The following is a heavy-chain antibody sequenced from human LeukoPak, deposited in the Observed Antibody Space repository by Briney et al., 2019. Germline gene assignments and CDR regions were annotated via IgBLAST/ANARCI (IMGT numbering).Heavy chain of an antibody. V-gene: IGHV4-39*07. CDR1: GGSISSSSYY. D-gene: IGHD3-22*01. J-gene: IGHJ3*02. CDR2: IYYSGST. Sequence: KPSETLSLTCTVSGGSISSSSYYWGWIRQPPGKGLEWIGSIYYSGSTYYNPSLKSRVTIPVDTSKNQFSLKLSSVTAADTAVYYCAVNYYDSSGSNAFDIWGQGTMVTVSS. CDR3: AVNYYDSSGSNAFDI.